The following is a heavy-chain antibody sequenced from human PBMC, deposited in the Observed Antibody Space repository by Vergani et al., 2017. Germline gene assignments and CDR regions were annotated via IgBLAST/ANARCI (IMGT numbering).Heavy chain of an antibody. CDR2: IYYSGST. V-gene: IGHV4-59*01. CDR1: GGSISSYY. CDR3: AREFGVYCSGGSCYSGWFDP. D-gene: IGHD2-15*01. J-gene: IGHJ5*02. Sequence: QVQLQESGPGLVKPSETLSLTCTVSGGSISSYYWSWIRQPPGKGLEWIGYIYYSGSTNYNPSLKSRVTISVDTSKNQFSLKLSSVTAADTAVYYCAREFGVYCSGGSCYSGWFDPWGQGTLVTVSS.